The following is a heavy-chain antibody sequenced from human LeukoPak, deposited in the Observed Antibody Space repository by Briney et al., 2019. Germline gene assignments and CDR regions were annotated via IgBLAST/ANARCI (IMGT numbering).Heavy chain of an antibody. V-gene: IGHV3-20*04. J-gene: IGHJ4*02. CDR2: INWNGGST. CDR3: ARVPPTTGYYDSSGYYYFDY. Sequence: GGSLRLSCAASGFTFDDYGMSWVRQAPGKGVEWVSGINWNGGSTVYADSVKGRFTISRDNDKNSLYLQMNSLRAEDTALYYCARVPPTTGYYDSSGYYYFDYWGQGTLVTVSS. D-gene: IGHD3-22*01. CDR1: GFTFDDYG.